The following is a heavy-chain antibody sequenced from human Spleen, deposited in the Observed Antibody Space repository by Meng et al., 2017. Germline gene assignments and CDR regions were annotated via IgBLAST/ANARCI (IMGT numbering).Heavy chain of an antibody. CDR2: ISDHTLVT. D-gene: IGHD5-24*01. CDR1: GFTFSDFD. Sequence: EVHLLESGGGLVQPGGSLRLSCAASGFTFSDFDINWVRQAPGKGLEWVSAISDHTLVTRYADSVKGRFTISRDNSKSTLYMQMNSLRVEDTAVYYCARWTYHYDFWGQGTLVTVSS. J-gene: IGHJ4*02. V-gene: IGHV3-23*01. CDR3: ARWTYHYDF.